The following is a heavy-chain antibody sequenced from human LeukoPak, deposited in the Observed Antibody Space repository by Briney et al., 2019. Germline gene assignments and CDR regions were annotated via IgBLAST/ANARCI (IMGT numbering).Heavy chain of an antibody. CDR3: AGSGGATNAFDI. D-gene: IGHD2-15*01. CDR1: GGSISSGGYS. Sequence: SETLSLTCAVSGGSISSGGYSWSWIRQPPGKGLEWIGYIYHSGSTYYNPSLKSRVTISVDTSKNQFSLKLSSVTAADTAVYYCAGSGGATNAFDIWGQGTMVTVSS. V-gene: IGHV4-30-2*01. J-gene: IGHJ3*02. CDR2: IYHSGST.